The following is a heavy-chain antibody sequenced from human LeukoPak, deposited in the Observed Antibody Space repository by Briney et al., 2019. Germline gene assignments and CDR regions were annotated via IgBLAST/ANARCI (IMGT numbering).Heavy chain of an antibody. J-gene: IGHJ6*03. Sequence: GGSLRLSCAASGFTFSSYGMHWVRQAPGKGLEWVAVIWYDGSNKYYADSVKGRFTISRDNSKNTLYLQMNSLRAEDTAVYYCAKDGNRDGYNYYYYMDVWGKGTTVTVSS. V-gene: IGHV3-33*06. CDR2: IWYDGSNK. CDR1: GFTFSSYG. CDR3: AKDGNRDGYNYYYYMDV. D-gene: IGHD5-24*01.